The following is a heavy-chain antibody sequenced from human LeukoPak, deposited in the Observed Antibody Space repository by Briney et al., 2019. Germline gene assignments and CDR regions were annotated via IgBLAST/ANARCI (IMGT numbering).Heavy chain of an antibody. CDR1: GFTFSSYG. D-gene: IGHD1-26*01. Sequence: GGSLRLSCAASGFTFSSYGMHWVRQAPGKGLEWVAVISYDGGNKYYADSVKGRFTISRDNSKNTLYLQMNSLRAEDTAVYYCARETNSGSYYDYWGQGTLVTVSS. J-gene: IGHJ4*02. CDR2: ISYDGGNK. V-gene: IGHV3-30*03. CDR3: ARETNSGSYYDY.